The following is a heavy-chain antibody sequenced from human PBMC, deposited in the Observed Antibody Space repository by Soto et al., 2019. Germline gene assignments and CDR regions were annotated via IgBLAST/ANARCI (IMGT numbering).Heavy chain of an antibody. D-gene: IGHD6-19*01. CDR3: ARDRQLDYYYYGMDV. J-gene: IGHJ6*02. V-gene: IGHV4-59*01. CDR1: GGSISSYY. Sequence: SETLSLTCTVSGGSISSYYWSWIRQPPGKGLEWIGYIYYSGSTNYNPSLKSRVTISVDTSKNQFSLKLSSVTAADTAVYYCARDRQLDYYYYGMDVWGQGTTVTVSS. CDR2: IYYSGST.